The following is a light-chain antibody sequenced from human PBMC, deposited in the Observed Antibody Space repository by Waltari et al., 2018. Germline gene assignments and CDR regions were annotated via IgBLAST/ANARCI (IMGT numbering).Light chain of an antibody. Sequence: QAGLTQPPSVSKVLRQTATLTCTGNSNNVGNQGAAWLQQRQGHPPKLLSDRDNDRASVIAERFSASRSGKTAALTSTGLQPEDKADYYCSAWDYNLNAYGFGTGTKVTVL. J-gene: IGLJ1*01. CDR3: SAWDYNLNAYG. CDR2: RDN. CDR1: SNNVGNQG. V-gene: IGLV10-54*04.